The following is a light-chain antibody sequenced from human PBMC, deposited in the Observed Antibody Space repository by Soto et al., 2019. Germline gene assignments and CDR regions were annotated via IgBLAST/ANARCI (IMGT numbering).Light chain of an antibody. J-gene: IGKJ3*01. Sequence: EVVLTQSPGTLSLSPGERAILSCRTSQSISTTHLAWYQHKPGQAPRLLMSRTSRRAAGIPDRFSGSGSGTDFSLSISRLEPEDFAVYYSQHYGDSPPFTLGPGTKVDIK. CDR2: RTS. V-gene: IGKV3-20*01. CDR3: QHYGDSPPFT. CDR1: QSISTTH.